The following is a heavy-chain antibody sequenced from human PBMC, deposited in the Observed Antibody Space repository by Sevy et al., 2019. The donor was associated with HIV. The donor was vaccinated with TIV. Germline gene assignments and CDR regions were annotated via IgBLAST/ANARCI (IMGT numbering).Heavy chain of an antibody. V-gene: IGHV3-23*01. J-gene: IGHJ4*02. CDR3: AKNTAAVGTGGFDY. CDR1: GFTFSTYA. D-gene: IGHD6-13*01. Sequence: GGSLRLSCAASGFTFSTYAMTWVRQAPGKGLEWVSVITYSGVNTYYADSVKGRFTISRDNSKNKLYLQMNSLRAEDTAVYYCAKNTAAVGTGGFDYWGQGALVTVSS. CDR2: ITYSGVNT.